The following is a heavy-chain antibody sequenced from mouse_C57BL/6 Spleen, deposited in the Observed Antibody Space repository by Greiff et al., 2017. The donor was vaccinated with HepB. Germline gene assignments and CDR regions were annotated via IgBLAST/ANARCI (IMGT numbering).Heavy chain of an antibody. CDR1: GYTFTNYW. CDR2: IYPGGGYT. Sequence: VQLQQSGAELVRPGTSVKMSCKASGYTFTNYWIGWAKQRPGHGLEWIGDIYPGGGYTNYNEKFKGKATLTADKSSSTAYMQFSSLTSEDSAIYYCERGNPYGMDYWGQGTSVTVSS. CDR3: ERGNPYGMDY. J-gene: IGHJ4*01. V-gene: IGHV1-63*01. D-gene: IGHD2-1*01.